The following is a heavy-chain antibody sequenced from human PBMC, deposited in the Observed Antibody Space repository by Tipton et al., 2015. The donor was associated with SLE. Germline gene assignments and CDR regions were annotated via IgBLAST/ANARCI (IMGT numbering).Heavy chain of an antibody. CDR2: IYHSGST. J-gene: IGHJ3*02. D-gene: IGHD3-3*01. CDR1: GYSISSGYY. V-gene: IGHV4-38-2*02. CDR3: ARDHDFWREGQNAFDI. Sequence: TLSLTCTVSGYSISSGYYWGWIRQPPGKGLEWIGSIYHSGSTYYNPSLKSRVTISVDTSKNQFSLKLSSVTAADTAVYYCARDHDFWREGQNAFDIWGQGTMVTVSS.